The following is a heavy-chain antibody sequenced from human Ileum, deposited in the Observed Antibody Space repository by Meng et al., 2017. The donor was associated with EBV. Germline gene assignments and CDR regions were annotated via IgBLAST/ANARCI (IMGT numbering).Heavy chain of an antibody. V-gene: IGHV4-4*02. D-gene: IGHD3-10*01. J-gene: IGHJ4*02. CDR3: ARSSPIVRGLDY. CDR1: GDSVSGSDW. CDR2: VYHDGAT. Sequence: VELRESGPGWVKPSGSLSLTCAVSGDSVSGSDWWSWVRQPPGKGLEWIGEVYHDGATNYHPSLKSRVTISLDKSKNEVNLHLNSLTAADTAVYFCARSSPIVRGLDYWGQGTLVTVSS.